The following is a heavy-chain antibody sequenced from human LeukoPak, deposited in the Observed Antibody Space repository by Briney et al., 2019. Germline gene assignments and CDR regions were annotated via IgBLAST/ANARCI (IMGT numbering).Heavy chain of an antibody. J-gene: IGHJ4*02. D-gene: IGHD4-23*01. CDR3: ARAPAHYSGNSFD. CDR2: INHSGST. V-gene: IGHV4-34*01. CDR1: GGSFSGYY. Sequence: PSETLSLTCAVYGGSFSGYYWSWIRQPPGKGLEWIGEINHSGSTNYNPSLKSRVTISVDTSKNQFSLKLSSVTAADTAVYYCARAPAHYSGNSFDWGQGTLVTVSS.